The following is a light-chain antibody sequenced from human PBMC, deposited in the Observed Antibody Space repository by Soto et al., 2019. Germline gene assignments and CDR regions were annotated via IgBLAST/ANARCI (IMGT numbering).Light chain of an antibody. Sequence: IQLTQSPSSLSASVGDRVTITCRASQGINNYLAWYQQKPGKAPKLLIYAASTLQSGVPSRFSGRGSGTDFTLTISSLQPEDFAVYFCQQTYMVPYTFGQGTKVEI. CDR1: QGINNY. V-gene: IGKV1-9*01. CDR2: AAS. J-gene: IGKJ2*01. CDR3: QQTYMVPYT.